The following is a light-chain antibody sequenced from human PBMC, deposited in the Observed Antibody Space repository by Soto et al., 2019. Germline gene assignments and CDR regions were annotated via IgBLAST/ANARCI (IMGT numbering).Light chain of an antibody. CDR1: QGISNS. J-gene: IGKJ3*01. CDR3: QQYKNYPYT. CDR2: DAS. Sequence: DIKMTQSPSSLSASVGDRVTITCRASQGISNSLGWFQQKPGKVPKSLIYDASILQSGVPSKFSGSGSGTDFTLTINNLQPEDFATYYCQQYKNYPYTFGPGTKVDIK. V-gene: IGKV1-16*02.